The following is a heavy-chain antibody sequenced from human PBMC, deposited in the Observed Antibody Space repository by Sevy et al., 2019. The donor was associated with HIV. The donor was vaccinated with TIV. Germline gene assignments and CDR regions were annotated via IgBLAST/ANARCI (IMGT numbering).Heavy chain of an antibody. CDR1: GFTFSSYS. Sequence: GGSLRLSCAASGFTFSSYSMNWVRQAPGKGLEWVSSISSSSYIYYADSVKGRFTISRDNAKNSLYLQMNSLRAEDTAVYYCARDRGRGWFDPWGQGTLVTVSS. CDR3: ARDRGRGWFDP. J-gene: IGHJ5*02. CDR2: ISSSSYI. D-gene: IGHD1-26*01. V-gene: IGHV3-21*01.